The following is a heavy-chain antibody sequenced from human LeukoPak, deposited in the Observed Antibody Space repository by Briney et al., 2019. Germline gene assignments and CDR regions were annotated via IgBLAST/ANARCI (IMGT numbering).Heavy chain of an antibody. J-gene: IGHJ4*02. Sequence: TPSETLSLTCTVSGGSMSNYYWIWIRQPPGKGLEWIGCIYYSGTTSYNPSLKSRVTISVDTSKNQFSLNVNSVTAADAAVYYCARGQFYHDSTGYSDWGQGTLVTVSS. CDR3: ARGQFYHDSTGYSD. D-gene: IGHD3-22*01. V-gene: IGHV4-59*01. CDR1: GGSMSNYY. CDR2: IYYSGTT.